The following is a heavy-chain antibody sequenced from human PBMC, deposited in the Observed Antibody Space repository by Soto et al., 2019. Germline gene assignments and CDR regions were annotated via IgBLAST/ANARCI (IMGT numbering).Heavy chain of an antibody. CDR1: GFTFSSYA. CDR3: ARAPDSSGYPCSRDY. J-gene: IGHJ4*02. CDR2: ISYDGSNK. V-gene: IGHV3-30-3*01. Sequence: QVQLVESGGGVVQPGRSLRLSCAASGFTFSSYAMHWVRQAPGKGLEWVAVISYDGSNKYYADSVKGRFTISRDNSKNTLYLQMNSLRAEDTAVYYCARAPDSSGYPCSRDYWGQGTLVTVSS. D-gene: IGHD3-22*01.